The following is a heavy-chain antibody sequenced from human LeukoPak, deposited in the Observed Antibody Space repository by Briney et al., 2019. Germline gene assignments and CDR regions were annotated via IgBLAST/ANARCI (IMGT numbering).Heavy chain of an antibody. Sequence: GSAGTVCFPGSGYRFTIYGISWMRQAPGPGLEWMGWISAYNGNGNYAQKLQGRVTMTTDTSTSTAYMELRSLRSDDTAVYSGARDAATAARPDFDYWGQGTLVTVSS. CDR2: ISAYNGNG. V-gene: IGHV1-18*04. CDR3: ARDAATAARPDFDY. D-gene: IGHD6-6*01. CDR1: GYRFTIYG. J-gene: IGHJ4*02.